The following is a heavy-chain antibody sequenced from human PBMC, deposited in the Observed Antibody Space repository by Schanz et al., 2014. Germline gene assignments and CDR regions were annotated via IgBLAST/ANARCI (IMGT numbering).Heavy chain of an antibody. CDR1: GFTSSNAW. CDR2: IKTKTDGGTT. Sequence: EVHLVESGGGLVQPGGSLRLSCAASGFTSSNAWMSWVRQAPGKGLEWAGRIKTKTDGGTTDYAAPVKGRVTISRDDSTIAVYLQMNSLKTEDAGVYYCTTGGRRGYSHYFYGMDAWGQGTTVTVSS. D-gene: IGHD5-18*01. CDR3: TTGGRRGYSHYFYGMDA. V-gene: IGHV3-15*01. J-gene: IGHJ6*02.